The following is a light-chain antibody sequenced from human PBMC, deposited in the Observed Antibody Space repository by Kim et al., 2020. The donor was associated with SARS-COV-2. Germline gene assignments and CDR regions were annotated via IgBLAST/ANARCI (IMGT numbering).Light chain of an antibody. CDR2: AAS. J-gene: IGKJ2*01. Sequence: LSASVGDRVTITCRASQGISSYLAWYQQKPGKAPKLLIYAASTLQSGVPSRFSGSGSGTDFTRTISSLQPEDFATYYCQQLNSLYTFGQGTKLEIK. CDR3: QQLNSLYT. CDR1: QGISSY. V-gene: IGKV1-9*01.